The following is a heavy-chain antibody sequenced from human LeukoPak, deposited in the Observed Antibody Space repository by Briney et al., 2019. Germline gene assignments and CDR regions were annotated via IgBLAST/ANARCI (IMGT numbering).Heavy chain of an antibody. V-gene: IGHV3-21*01. Sequence: NPGGSLRLSCATSGFFFSAYRMNWVRQAPGKGLEWVSSIRTGGDYIYYADSVQGRFSISRDNAKKSLYLQMNSLRVGDTAVYFCARWDDLLHFDYWGQGVLVTVSS. CDR2: IRTGGDYI. D-gene: IGHD3-3*01. J-gene: IGHJ4*02. CDR1: GFFFSAYR. CDR3: ARWDDLLHFDY.